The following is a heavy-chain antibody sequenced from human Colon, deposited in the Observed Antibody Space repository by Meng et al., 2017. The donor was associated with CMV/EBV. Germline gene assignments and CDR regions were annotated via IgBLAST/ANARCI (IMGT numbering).Heavy chain of an antibody. CDR2: FYSGNTT. CDR3: ARGRRYCPNSRCYFFDH. CDR1: GFTLSSMY. Sequence: GSLRLSCTASGFTLSSMYMHWVRQAPGKGLEWVSVFYSGNTTDYADSLKGRFTVSRDNSKNTLYLQMNSLRPEDTAVYYCARGRRYCPNSRCYFFDHWGQGTAVTVSS. V-gene: IGHV3-66*02. J-gene: IGHJ4*02. D-gene: IGHD2-8*01.